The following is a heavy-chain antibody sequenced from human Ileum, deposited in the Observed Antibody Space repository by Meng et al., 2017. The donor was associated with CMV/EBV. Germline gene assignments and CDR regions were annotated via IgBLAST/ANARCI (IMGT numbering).Heavy chain of an antibody. Sequence: QGHLQEAGPGLVKPSQPRSLTCTVSGGSITSGNYYWSWIRQPPGRGLEWIGYIYYSGSPYYKPSLKSRVTISLDTSKNQFSLNLRSVTATDSAVYYCVRQVVAASFDYWGQGALVTVSS. CDR2: IYYSGSP. J-gene: IGHJ4*02. D-gene: IGHD2-15*01. CDR3: VRQVVAASFDY. CDR1: GGSITSGNYY. V-gene: IGHV4-30-4*08.